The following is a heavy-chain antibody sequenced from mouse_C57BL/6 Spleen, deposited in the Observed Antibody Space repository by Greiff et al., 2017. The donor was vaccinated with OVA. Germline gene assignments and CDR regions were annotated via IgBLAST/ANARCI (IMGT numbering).Heavy chain of an antibody. CDR1: GFSLTSYG. V-gene: IGHV2-6*03. CDR3: ASLDSSGYGGWFAY. Sequence: QVQLQQSGPGLVAPSQSLSITCTVSGFSLTSYGVHWVRQPPGKGLEWLVVLCSDGSTTYNSALISSLSISKDNAKNQVILKMNSLQTDDTAMYYCASLDSSGYGGWFAYWGQGTLVTVSA. D-gene: IGHD3-2*02. CDR2: LCSDGST. J-gene: IGHJ3*01.